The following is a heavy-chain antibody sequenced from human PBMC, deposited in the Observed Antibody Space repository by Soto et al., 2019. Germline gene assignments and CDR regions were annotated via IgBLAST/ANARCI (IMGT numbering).Heavy chain of an antibody. CDR2: VYSSGGT. D-gene: IGHD3-3*01. CDR1: GGSMSSYY. CDR3: ARGQRFSDWFDP. J-gene: IGHJ5*02. V-gene: IGHV4-4*07. Sequence: PSETLSLTCSVSGGSMSSYYWTWIRQPAGKGLEWIGRVYSSGGTHYNSSLKSRVTISLDTSKNQFSLRLISVTAADTAVYYCARGQRFSDWFDPWGQGTLVTAPQ.